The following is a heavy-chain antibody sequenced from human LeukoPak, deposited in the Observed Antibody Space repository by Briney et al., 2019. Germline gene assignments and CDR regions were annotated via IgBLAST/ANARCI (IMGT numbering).Heavy chain of an antibody. CDR1: GFSVSSSY. V-gene: IGHV3-23*01. D-gene: IGHD3-10*01. CDR3: AKDVDFGSGFYPYYFDY. Sequence: GGSLRLSCAASGFSVSSSYMSWVRQAPGKGLEWVSAISGNGGSSYYADSAKARFTISRDNSKNTLYLQMNSLRAEDTAVYYCAKDVDFGSGFYPYYFDYWGQGTLVTVSS. J-gene: IGHJ4*02. CDR2: ISGNGGSS.